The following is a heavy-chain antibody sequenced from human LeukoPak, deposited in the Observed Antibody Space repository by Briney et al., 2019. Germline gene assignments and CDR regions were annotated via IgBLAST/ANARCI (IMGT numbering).Heavy chain of an antibody. V-gene: IGHV3-30*04. Sequence: PGGSLRLSCAASGFTFSSYAMHWVRQAPGKGLEWVAVISYDGSNKYYADSVKGRFTISRDNSKNTLYLQMNSLRAEDTAVYYCARITMIADRSADALDIWGQGTMVTVSS. D-gene: IGHD3-22*01. CDR2: ISYDGSNK. CDR1: GFTFSSYA. CDR3: ARITMIADRSADALDI. J-gene: IGHJ3*02.